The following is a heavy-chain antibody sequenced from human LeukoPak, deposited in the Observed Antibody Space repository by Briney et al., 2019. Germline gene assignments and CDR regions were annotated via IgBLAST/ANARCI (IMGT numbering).Heavy chain of an antibody. D-gene: IGHD3-22*01. Sequence: PSETLSLTCYVSGGSIRSYYWSWIRRPAGKGLEWIGRIYTSGSTNYNPSLKSRVTMSVDTSKNQFSLKLSSVTAADTAVYYCARQDYYDSSAPFDYWGQGTLVTVSS. V-gene: IGHV4-4*07. CDR1: GGSIRSYY. CDR3: ARQDYYDSSAPFDY. CDR2: IYTSGST. J-gene: IGHJ4*02.